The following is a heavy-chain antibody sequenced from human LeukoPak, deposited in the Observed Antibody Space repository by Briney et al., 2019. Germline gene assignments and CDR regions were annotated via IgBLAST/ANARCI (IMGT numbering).Heavy chain of an antibody. CDR2: ISVYNGNT. V-gene: IGHV1-18*01. Sequence: GASVKVSCKASGGTFSSYAISWVRQAPGQGLEWMGWISVYNGNTNYAQKLQGRVSMTTDTSTTTAYMELRSLRSDDTAVYYCARDRAPYYSDSSGYHAFDIWGQGTMVTVSS. D-gene: IGHD3-22*01. CDR1: GGTFSSYA. CDR3: ARDRAPYYSDSSGYHAFDI. J-gene: IGHJ3*02.